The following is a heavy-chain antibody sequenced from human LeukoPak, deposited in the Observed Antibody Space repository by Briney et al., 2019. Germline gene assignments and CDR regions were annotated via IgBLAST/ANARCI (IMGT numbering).Heavy chain of an antibody. J-gene: IGHJ5*01. CDR2: ISSSGST. CDR3: ASLPIDSSTGAFGWFDS. V-gene: IGHV4-59*01. CDR1: GGSISSDH. Sequence: SETLSLTCTVSGGSISSDHWTWIRQPPGKGLEWIARISSSGSTNYNPSLKSRVTISLDSSKNQFSLRLSSVTPADTAAYYCASLPIDSSTGAFGWFDSWGQGTLVTVSS. D-gene: IGHD2-2*01.